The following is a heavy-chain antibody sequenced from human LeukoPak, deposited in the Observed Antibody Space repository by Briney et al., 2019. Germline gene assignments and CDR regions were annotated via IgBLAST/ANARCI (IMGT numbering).Heavy chain of an antibody. CDR2: ISSSSSYI. D-gene: IGHD6-13*01. CDR3: ARDTEVAAAGTDAFDI. J-gene: IGHJ3*02. CDR1: GFTFSSYS. V-gene: IGHV3-21*01. Sequence: GGSLRLSCAASGFTFSSYSMNWVRQAPGKGLEWVSSISSSSSYIYYADSVKGRFTISRDNAKNSLYPQMNSLRAEDTAVYYCARDTEVAAAGTDAFDIWGQGTMVTVSS.